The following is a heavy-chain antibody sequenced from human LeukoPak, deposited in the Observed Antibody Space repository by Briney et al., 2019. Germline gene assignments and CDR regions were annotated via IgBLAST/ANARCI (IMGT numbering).Heavy chain of an antibody. CDR1: GFTFSNYW. V-gene: IGHV3-9*03. D-gene: IGHD3-22*01. Sequence: GGSLRLSCAASGFTFSNYWMTWVRQAPGKGLEWVSGISWNSGSIGYADSVKGRFTISRDNAKNSLYLQMNSLRAEDMALYYCAKDLYYYDSSGYHGPFDYWGQGTLVTVSS. J-gene: IGHJ4*02. CDR3: AKDLYYYDSSGYHGPFDY. CDR2: ISWNSGSI.